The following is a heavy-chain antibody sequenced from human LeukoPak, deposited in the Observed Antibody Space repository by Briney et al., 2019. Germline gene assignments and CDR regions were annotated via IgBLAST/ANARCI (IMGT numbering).Heavy chain of an antibody. CDR2: MNPNSGNT. V-gene: IGHV1-8*01. Sequence: ASVKVSCKASGYTFTSYDINWVRQATGQGLEWMGWMNPNSGNTGYAQKFQGRVTMTEDTSTDTAYMELSSLRSEDTAVYYCATSALDIVVVPANGAFDIWGQGTMVTVSS. CDR1: GYTFTSYD. J-gene: IGHJ3*02. CDR3: ATSALDIVVVPANGAFDI. D-gene: IGHD2-2*01.